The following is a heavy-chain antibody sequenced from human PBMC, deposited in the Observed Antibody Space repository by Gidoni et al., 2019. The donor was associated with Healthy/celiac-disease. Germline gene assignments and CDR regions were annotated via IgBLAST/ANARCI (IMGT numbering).Heavy chain of an antibody. J-gene: IGHJ6*02. Sequence: EVQLVESGGGLVQPGGSLRLPCAASGFTFSSYWMSWVRQAPGKGLEWVANIKQDGSEKYYVDAVKGRFTISRDNAKNSLYLQMNSLRAEDTAVYYCARDYYDSSGYYYVGYYYYYYGMDVWGQGTTVTVSS. D-gene: IGHD3-22*01. V-gene: IGHV3-7*01. CDR3: ARDYYDSSGYYYVGYYYYYYGMDV. CDR1: GFTFSSYW. CDR2: IKQDGSEK.